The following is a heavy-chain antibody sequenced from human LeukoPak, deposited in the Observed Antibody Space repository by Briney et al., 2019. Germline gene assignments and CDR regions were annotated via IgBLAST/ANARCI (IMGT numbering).Heavy chain of an antibody. CDR1: GGSFSGYY. D-gene: IGHD4-17*01. CDR3: ARSVHGDFDY. J-gene: IGHJ4*02. CDR2: INHSGST. V-gene: IGHV4-34*01. Sequence: SETLSLTCAVYGGSFSGYYWSWIRQPPGKGLEWIGEINHSGSTNYNPSLKGRVTISVDTSKNQFSLKLSSVTAADTAVYSCARSVHGDFDYWGQGILVTVSS.